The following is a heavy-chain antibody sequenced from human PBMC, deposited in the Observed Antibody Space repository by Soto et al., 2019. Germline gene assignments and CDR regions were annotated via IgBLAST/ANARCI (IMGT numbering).Heavy chain of an antibody. V-gene: IGHV3-23*01. CDR3: AEEGGSSSWWHFDY. Sequence: EVQLLESGGGLVQPGGSLRLSCAASGFTFSNYAMSWVRQAPGKGLEWVSSISGSGGTTYYADSVKGRFTISRDNSKNTLFLQMNSLRAEDTAVYDCAEEGGSSSWWHFDYWGQGTLVTVSS. J-gene: IGHJ4*02. CDR2: ISGSGGTT. CDR1: GFTFSNYA. D-gene: IGHD6-13*01.